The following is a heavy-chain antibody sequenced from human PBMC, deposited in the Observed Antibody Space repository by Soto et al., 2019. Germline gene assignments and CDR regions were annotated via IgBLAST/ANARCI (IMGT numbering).Heavy chain of an antibody. CDR2: ISGSGAIT. J-gene: IGHJ4*02. CDR1: GFTFKNYD. D-gene: IGHD3-10*01. V-gene: IGHV3-23*01. Sequence: EVQLLESGGGLVQPGGSLRLSCVASGFTFKNYDMRWVRQAPGKGLEWVSGISGSGAITYYADSVRGRFTFSRDNSNNTLYLQLNRLRAEDTAIYYCAKDRKFRSYYESAGHYNNWGQGTLVTVSS. CDR3: AKDRKFRSYYESAGHYNN.